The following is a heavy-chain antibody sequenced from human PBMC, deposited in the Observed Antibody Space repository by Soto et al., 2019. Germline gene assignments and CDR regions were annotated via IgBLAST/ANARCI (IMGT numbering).Heavy chain of an antibody. D-gene: IGHD3-22*01. CDR2: IIPILGTA. CDR3: ARDRSGSDWFDP. CDR1: GGTFSSYA. V-gene: IGHV1-69*06. J-gene: IGHJ5*02. Sequence: SVKVSCKASGGTFSSYAISWVRQAPGQGLEWMGGIIPILGTANYAQKFRGRVTITADKSTSTAYMELSSLRSEDTAVYYCARDRSGSDWFDPWGQGTLVTVSS.